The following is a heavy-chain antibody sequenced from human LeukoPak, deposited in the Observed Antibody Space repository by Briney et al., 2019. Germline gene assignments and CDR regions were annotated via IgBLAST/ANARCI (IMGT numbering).Heavy chain of an antibody. Sequence: SVKASCKASGGTFSSYAISWVRQAPGQGLEWMGRIIPIFGTANYAQKFQGRVTITTDESTSTAYMELSSLRSEDTAVYYCAREGITIFGVGPFDYWGQGTLVTVSS. CDR2: IIPIFGTA. CDR1: GGTFSSYA. J-gene: IGHJ4*02. D-gene: IGHD3-3*01. V-gene: IGHV1-69*05. CDR3: AREGITIFGVGPFDY.